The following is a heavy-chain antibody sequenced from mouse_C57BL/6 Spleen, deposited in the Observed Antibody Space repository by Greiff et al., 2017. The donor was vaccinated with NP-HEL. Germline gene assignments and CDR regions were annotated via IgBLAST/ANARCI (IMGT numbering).Heavy chain of an antibody. CDR2: ISSDSSTI. Sequence: EVKVVESGAGLVKPGGSLKLSCAASGFTFSDYGMHWVRQAPEKGLEWVAYISSDSSTIYYADTVKGRFTISRDNAKNTLFLQMTSLRSEDTAMYYCARRQVGRAYWGQGTLVTVSA. CDR1: GFTFSDYG. V-gene: IGHV5-17*01. D-gene: IGHD4-1*01. CDR3: ARRQVGRAY. J-gene: IGHJ3*01.